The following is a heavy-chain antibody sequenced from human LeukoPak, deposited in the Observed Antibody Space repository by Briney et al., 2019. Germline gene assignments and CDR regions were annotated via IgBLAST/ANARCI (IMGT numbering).Heavy chain of an antibody. J-gene: IGHJ4*02. V-gene: IGHV4-59*01. D-gene: IGHD6-13*01. CDR1: GGSISSYY. Sequence: SETLSLTCTVSGGSISSYYWSWIRRPPGKGLEWIGYIYYSGSTNYNPSLKSRVTISVDTSKNQFSLKLSSVTAADTAVYYCARAVRLKEQLFDYWGQGTLVTVSS. CDR2: IYYSGST. CDR3: ARAVRLKEQLFDY.